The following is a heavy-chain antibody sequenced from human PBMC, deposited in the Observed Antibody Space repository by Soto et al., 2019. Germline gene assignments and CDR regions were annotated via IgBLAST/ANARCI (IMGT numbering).Heavy chain of an antibody. J-gene: IGHJ4*02. CDR1: GGSISSGDYY. CDR2: IYYSGNT. V-gene: IGHV4-30-4*01. CDR3: ALYVWGSYSHYFDF. Sequence: QVQLQESGPGLVKPSQTLSLTCTVSGGSISSGDYYWSWIRQPPGKGLEWIGYIYYSGNTYYNPSLKSRLTISVDTSKNQFSLKLSCVTAADTAVYYCALYVWGSYSHYFDFWGQGTLVTVSS. D-gene: IGHD3-16*01.